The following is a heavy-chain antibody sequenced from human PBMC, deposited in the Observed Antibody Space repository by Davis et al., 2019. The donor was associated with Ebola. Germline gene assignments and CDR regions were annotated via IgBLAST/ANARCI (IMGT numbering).Heavy chain of an antibody. CDR2: ISYDGSNK. D-gene: IGHD3-3*01. V-gene: IGHV3-30-3*01. CDR1: GFTFSSYA. J-gene: IGHJ5*02. Sequence: PGGSLRLSCAASGFTFSSYAMHWVRQAPGKGLEWVAVISYDGSNKYYADSVKGRFTISRDNSKNTLYLQMNSLRAEDTAVSYCARGSKDFWSGGNWFDPWGQGTLVTVSS. CDR3: ARGSKDFWSGGNWFDP.